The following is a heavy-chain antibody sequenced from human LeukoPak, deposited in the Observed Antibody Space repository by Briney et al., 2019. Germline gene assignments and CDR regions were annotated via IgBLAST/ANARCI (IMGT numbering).Heavy chain of an antibody. D-gene: IGHD6-13*01. Sequence: ASVKVSCKASGGTFSSYAISWVRQAPGQGLEWMGGIIPIFGTANYAQKFQGRVTITADESTSTAYMELSSLGSEDTAVYYCARGLPKYSSSQRSNYFDYWGQGTLVTVSS. J-gene: IGHJ4*02. CDR1: GGTFSSYA. V-gene: IGHV1-69*13. CDR3: ARGLPKYSSSQRSNYFDY. CDR2: IIPIFGTA.